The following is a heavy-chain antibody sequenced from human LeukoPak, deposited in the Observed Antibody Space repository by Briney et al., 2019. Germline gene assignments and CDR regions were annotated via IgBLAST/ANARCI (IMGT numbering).Heavy chain of an antibody. CDR3: ASHTGGPYYYGMDV. CDR1: GCTFSSYE. D-gene: IGHD1-14*01. V-gene: IGHV3-48*03. J-gene: IGHJ6*02. CDR2: ISSSGSTI. Sequence: GGSLRLSCAVSGCTFSSYEMNWVRQAPGKGLEWVSYISSSGSTIYYADSVKGRFTMSRDNAKNSLYLQMDSLRAEDTAIYYCASHTGGPYYYGMDVWGQGTTVTVSS.